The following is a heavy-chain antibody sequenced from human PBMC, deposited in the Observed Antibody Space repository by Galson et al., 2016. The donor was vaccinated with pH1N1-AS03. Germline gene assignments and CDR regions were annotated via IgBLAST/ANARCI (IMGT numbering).Heavy chain of an antibody. Sequence: RLSCAASGFTFSDYYMSWIRQAPGKGLEWISCITSSGGSGPTIYYADSVKGRFTISRDNAKNSLYLQMNSSRADDTAVYYCARGWYDIWTGYLVDPLDYWGQGALVTVSS. V-gene: IGHV3-11*01. CDR2: ITSSGGSGPTI. CDR1: GFTFSDYY. CDR3: ARGWYDIWTGYLVDPLDY. J-gene: IGHJ4*02. D-gene: IGHD3-9*01.